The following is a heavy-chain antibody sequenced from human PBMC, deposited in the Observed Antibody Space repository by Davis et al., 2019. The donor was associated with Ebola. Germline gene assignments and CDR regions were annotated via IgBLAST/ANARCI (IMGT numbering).Heavy chain of an antibody. D-gene: IGHD6-13*01. V-gene: IGHV2-5*02. CDR1: GGSISSSSYY. J-gene: IGHJ4*02. CDR2: IYWDDDK. Sequence: TLSLTCTVSGGSISSSSYYWGWIRQPPGKALEWLALIYWDDDKRYSPSLKSRLTITKDTSKNQVVLTMTNMDPVDTATYYCEHRSSAGIIGWGQGTLVTVSS. CDR3: EHRSSAGIIG.